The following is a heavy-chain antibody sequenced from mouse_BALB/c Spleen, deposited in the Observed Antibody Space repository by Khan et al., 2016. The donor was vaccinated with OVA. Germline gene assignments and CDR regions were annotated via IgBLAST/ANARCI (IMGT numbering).Heavy chain of an antibody. Sequence: QVQLKQSGPGLVQPSQSLSITCTVSGFSLTSYGVHCVRQSPGKGLEWLGVIWSGGSTDYNEAFISRLSISKDNSKSQVFFKMNSLQGNDTAIYYCARNYDYDEGLAYWGQGTLVTVSA. CDR2: IWSGGST. CDR1: GFSLTSYG. CDR3: ARNYDYDEGLAY. V-gene: IGHV2-2*02. D-gene: IGHD2-4*01. J-gene: IGHJ3*01.